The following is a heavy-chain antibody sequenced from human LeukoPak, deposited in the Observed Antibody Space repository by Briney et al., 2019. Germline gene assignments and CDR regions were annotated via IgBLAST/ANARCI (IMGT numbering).Heavy chain of an antibody. Sequence: GGSLRLSCVGSEFNVSSLYMSWVRQAPGRGLEWVSVIYGGGTTNYADSVKGRFTISRDNAKNSLYLQMNSLRAEDTAVYYCARGLCGGDCYDYWVQGTLVTVSS. D-gene: IGHD2-21*01. CDR1: EFNVSSLY. CDR3: ARGLCGGDCYDY. V-gene: IGHV3-66*01. J-gene: IGHJ4*02. CDR2: IYGGGTT.